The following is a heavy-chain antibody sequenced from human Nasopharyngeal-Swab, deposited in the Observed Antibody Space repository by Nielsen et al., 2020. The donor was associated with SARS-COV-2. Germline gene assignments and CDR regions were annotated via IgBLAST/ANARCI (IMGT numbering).Heavy chain of an antibody. CDR1: GFSLSSRGVS. J-gene: IGHJ4*02. CDR3: AHATEYYYDSSAAGNYFDF. CDR2: IYSDDDE. Sequence: SGPTLVKPTQTLTLTCTFSGFSLSSRGVSVAWIRQPPGKALEWLGIIYSDDDERYSPDLRSRLTITKDTSKNHVILTMTNVDVVDTGTYYCAHATEYYYDSSAAGNYFDFWGQGTLVTVSS. V-gene: IGHV2-5*02. D-gene: IGHD3-22*01.